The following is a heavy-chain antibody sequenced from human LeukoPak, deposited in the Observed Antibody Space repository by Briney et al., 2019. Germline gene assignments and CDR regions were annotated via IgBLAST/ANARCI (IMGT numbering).Heavy chain of an antibody. CDR1: GFAFSSYA. CDR2: ISCDESNK. V-gene: IGHV3-30*01. Sequence: PGGSLRLSCAASGFAFSSYAMHWVRQAPGEGLEWVAVISCDESNKFYADSVKGRFTFSRDNSKNTLDLQMNSLRAEDTAVYYCARGRYCSGGIYYSGSFDYWGQGTLVTVSS. J-gene: IGHJ4*02. D-gene: IGHD2-15*01. CDR3: ARGRYCSGGIYYSGSFDY.